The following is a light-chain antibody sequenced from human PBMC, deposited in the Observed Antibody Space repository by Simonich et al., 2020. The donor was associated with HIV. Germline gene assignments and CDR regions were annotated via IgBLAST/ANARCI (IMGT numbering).Light chain of an antibody. CDR3: QQYNNWPNT. Sequence: EIVMTQSPATLSVSPGERVTLSCRASQSVSSNLAWYQQKPGQAPRLLIYGASTRATGIPARFSGSGSGTEFSLTISSLKSEDFVVYHCQQYNNWPNTFGQGTKLEIK. CDR2: GAS. V-gene: IGKV3-15*01. J-gene: IGKJ2*01. CDR1: QSVSSN.